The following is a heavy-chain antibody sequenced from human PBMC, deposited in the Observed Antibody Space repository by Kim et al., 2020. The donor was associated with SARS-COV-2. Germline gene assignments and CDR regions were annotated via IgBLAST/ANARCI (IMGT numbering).Heavy chain of an antibody. Sequence: GGSLRLSCAASGFTVSSNYMSWVRQAPGKGLEWVSVIYNGGSKYYADSVKGRFTISRDNSKNTLYLQINSLRAEDTAVYYCARSQTSNYDILTGYSLYGMDVWGRGTTVTVSS. CDR1: GFTVSSNY. CDR3: ARSQTSNYDILTGYSLYGMDV. J-gene: IGHJ6*02. CDR2: IYNGGSK. D-gene: IGHD3-9*01. V-gene: IGHV3-53*01.